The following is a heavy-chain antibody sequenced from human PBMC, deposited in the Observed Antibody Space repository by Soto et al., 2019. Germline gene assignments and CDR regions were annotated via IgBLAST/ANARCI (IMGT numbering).Heavy chain of an antibody. V-gene: IGHV1-2*04. Sequence: ASVKVSCKASGYTFTGYYMHWVRQAPGQGLEWMGWINPNSGGTNYAQKFQGWVTMTRDTSISTAYMELSRLRSDDTAVYYCARGGGVTIFGVVINGYYYYMDVWGKGTTVTVSS. J-gene: IGHJ6*03. CDR1: GYTFTGYY. CDR3: ARGGGVTIFGVVINGYYYYMDV. CDR2: INPNSGGT. D-gene: IGHD3-3*01.